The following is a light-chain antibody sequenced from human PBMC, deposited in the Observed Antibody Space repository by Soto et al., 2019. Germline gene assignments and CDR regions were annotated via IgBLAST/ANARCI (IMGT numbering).Light chain of an antibody. CDR1: SSNIGRNT. CDR3: AAWDDSLNGLV. Sequence: QSVLTQPPSASGTPGQRVTISCSGGSSNIGRNTVNWYRQLPGPPPTLLIYDNIQRSSGVPDRVSGSASGTSASLAISGLQSEDEADYYCAAWDDSLNGLVFGGGTKLTVL. V-gene: IGLV1-44*01. CDR2: DNI. J-gene: IGLJ2*01.